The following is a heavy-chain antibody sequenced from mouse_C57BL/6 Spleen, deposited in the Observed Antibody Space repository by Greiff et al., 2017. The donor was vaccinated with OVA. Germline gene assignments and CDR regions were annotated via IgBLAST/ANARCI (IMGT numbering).Heavy chain of an antibody. D-gene: IGHD1-1*01. CDR3: ARWGYYYGSSYDYAMYY. V-gene: IGHV1-55*01. J-gene: IGHJ4*01. CDR2: IYPGSGST. Sequence: QVQLQQPGAELVKPGASVKMSCKASGYTFTSYWITWVKQRPGQGLEWIGDIYPGSGSTNYNEKFKSKAKLTVDNSYSPAYMQLSSLTSEDSAVYYCARWGYYYGSSYDYAMYYWGQGTSVTVSS. CDR1: GYTFTSYW.